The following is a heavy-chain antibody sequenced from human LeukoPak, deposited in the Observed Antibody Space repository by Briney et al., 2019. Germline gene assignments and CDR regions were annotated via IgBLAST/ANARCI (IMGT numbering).Heavy chain of an antibody. CDR2: ISAYNGNT. D-gene: IGHD2-2*01. Sequence: ASVKVSCKASGYTFTSYGISWVRQAPGQGLEWMGWISAYNGNTNYAQKLQGRVTMTTDTSTSTAYMELRSLRSDDTAVYYCARGPETYRSSTSCYGGRGARFDYWGQGTLVTVSS. CDR3: ARGPETYRSSTSCYGGRGARFDY. CDR1: GYTFTSYG. J-gene: IGHJ4*02. V-gene: IGHV1-18*01.